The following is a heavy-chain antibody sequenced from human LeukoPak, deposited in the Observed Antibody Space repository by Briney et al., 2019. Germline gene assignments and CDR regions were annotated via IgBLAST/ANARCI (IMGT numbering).Heavy chain of an antibody. CDR2: IYYSGST. CDR1: GGSISSSRYY. J-gene: IGHJ5*02. D-gene: IGHD6-13*01. V-gene: IGHV4-39*01. CDR3: ASDSRSWYWFDP. Sequence: SETLSLTCTVSGGSISSSRYYWGWIRQPPGKGLEWIGSIYYSGSTYYNPSLKSRVTISVDTSKNQFSLKLSSVTAADTAVYYCASDSRSWYWFDPWGQGTLVTVSS.